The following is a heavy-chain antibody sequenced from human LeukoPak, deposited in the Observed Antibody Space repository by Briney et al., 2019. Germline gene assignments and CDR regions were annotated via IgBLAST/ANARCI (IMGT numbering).Heavy chain of an antibody. J-gene: IGHJ4*02. CDR2: IYYSGST. CDR3: ARLVPPMVRGVTTDLDY. CDR1: GGSISSGSYY. D-gene: IGHD3-10*01. V-gene: IGHV4-39*01. Sequence: PSETLSLTCTVSGGSISSGSYYWSWIRQPAGKGLEWIGSIYYSGSTYYNPSLKSRVTISVDTSKNQFSLKLSSVTAADTAVYYCARLVPPMVRGVTTDLDYWGQGTLVTVSS.